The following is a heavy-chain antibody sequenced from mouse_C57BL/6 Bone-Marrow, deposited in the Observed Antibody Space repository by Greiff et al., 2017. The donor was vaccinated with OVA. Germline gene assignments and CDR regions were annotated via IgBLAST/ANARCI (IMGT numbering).Heavy chain of an antibody. CDR2: INPGSGGT. CDR3: AGAYGSSYGYFDV. D-gene: IGHD1-1*01. Sequence: QVQLQQSGAELVRPGTSVKVSCKASGYAFTNYLIEWVKQRPGQGLEWIGVINPGSGGTNYNEKFKGKATLTADKSSSTAYMQLSSLTSEDSAVYFWAGAYGSSYGYFDVWGTGTTVTVSS. J-gene: IGHJ1*03. V-gene: IGHV1-54*01. CDR1: GYAFTNYL.